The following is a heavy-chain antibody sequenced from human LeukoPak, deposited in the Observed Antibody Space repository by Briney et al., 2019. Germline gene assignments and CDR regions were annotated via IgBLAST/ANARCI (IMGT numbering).Heavy chain of an antibody. J-gene: IGHJ4*02. CDR3: ARGRRVSGSYSLFDY. D-gene: IGHD1-26*01. CDR1: GDSVSGNSAA. Sequence: SQTLSLTCAISGDSVSGNSAAWVWIRQSPSRGLEWLGRTYYKSKWYYDYAVSVKSRISVNPGTSKNQFSLQLNSVTPEDTAVYYCARGRRVSGSYSLFDYWGQGTLVTVSS. V-gene: IGHV6-1*01. CDR2: TYYKSKWYY.